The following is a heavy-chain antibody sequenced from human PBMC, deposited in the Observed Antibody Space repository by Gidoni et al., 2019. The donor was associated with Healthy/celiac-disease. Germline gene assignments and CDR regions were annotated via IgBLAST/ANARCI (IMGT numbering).Heavy chain of an antibody. CDR3: ARALTYENSGYYYVGYYYYYGMDV. V-gene: IGHV3-7*01. Sequence: EVQLVECGGGLVQPGGSRSLARAAPGLTSSRCGMSWDPRAPGKGLGWVANIKQDGSEKYYVDSVKGRFTISRDNAKNSLYLQMNSLRAEDTAVYYCARALTYENSGYYYVGYYYYYGMDVWGQGTTVTVSS. CDR1: GLTSSRCG. J-gene: IGHJ6*02. CDR2: IKQDGSEK. D-gene: IGHD3-22*01.